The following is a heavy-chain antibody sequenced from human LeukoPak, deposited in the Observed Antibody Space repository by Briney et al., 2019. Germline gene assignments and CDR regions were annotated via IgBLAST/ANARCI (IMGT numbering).Heavy chain of an antibody. CDR2: IWYDGSNE. Sequence: GGSLRLSCVASGFTFRNYGMHWVRQAPGKGLEWVAVIWYDGSNEHYADSVKGRFAISRDNSKNTLSLQMNSVRTEDTAVYYCARALHGMEVRPLAYWGQEPLVTVSS. CDR3: ARALHGMEVRPLAY. D-gene: IGHD6-6*01. CDR1: GFTFRNYG. V-gene: IGHV3-33*01. J-gene: IGHJ4*02.